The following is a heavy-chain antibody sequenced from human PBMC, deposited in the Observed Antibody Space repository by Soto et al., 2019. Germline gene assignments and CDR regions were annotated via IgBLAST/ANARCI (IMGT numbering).Heavy chain of an antibody. CDR2: IKQDGSEK. V-gene: IGHV3-7*05. D-gene: IGHD3-9*01. Sequence: GGSLRLSCAASGFTFSSYWMSWVRQAPGKGLEWVANIKQDGSEKYYVDSVKGRFTISRDNAKNSLYLQMNSLRAEDTAVYYCARVSSGGGYYDILTGYYTSYYYYGMDVWGQGTTVTVSS. CDR3: ARVSSGGGYYDILTGYYTSYYYYGMDV. CDR1: GFTFSSYW. J-gene: IGHJ6*02.